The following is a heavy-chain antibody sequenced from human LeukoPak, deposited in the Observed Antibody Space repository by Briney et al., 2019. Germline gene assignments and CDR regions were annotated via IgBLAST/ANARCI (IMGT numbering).Heavy chain of an antibody. CDR3: AREDLEPPVLSHYGMDV. D-gene: IGHD1-1*01. CDR1: GFTFSSYS. Sequence: PGGSLRLSCAASGFTFSSYSMNWVRQAPGKGLEWVSSISSSSSYIYYADSVKGRFTISRDNAKNSLYLQMNSLRAEDTAVYYCAREDLEPPVLSHYGMDVWGQGTTVTVSS. J-gene: IGHJ6*02. CDR2: ISSSSSYI. V-gene: IGHV3-21*01.